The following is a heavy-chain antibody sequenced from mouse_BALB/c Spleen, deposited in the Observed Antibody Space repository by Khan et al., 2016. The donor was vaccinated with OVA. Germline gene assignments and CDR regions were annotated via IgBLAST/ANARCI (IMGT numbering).Heavy chain of an antibody. J-gene: IGHJ2*01. CDR2: ISYSGGT. Sequence: EVQLQESGPGLVKPSQSLSLTCTVTGYSITSGYAWSWIRQFPGNTLEWMGYISYSGGTSYNPSLKSRISITRDTSKNQFFLQLNSVTTEDTATEYCARGKYYGYYFDYWGQGTTLTVSS. CDR3: ARGKYYGYYFDY. D-gene: IGHD1-1*01. V-gene: IGHV3-2*02. CDR1: GYSITSGYA.